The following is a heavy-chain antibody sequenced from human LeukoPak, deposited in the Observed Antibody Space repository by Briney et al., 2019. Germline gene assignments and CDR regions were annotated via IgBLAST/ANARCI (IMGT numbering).Heavy chain of an antibody. V-gene: IGHV3-9*01. Sequence: GGSLRLSCAASRFTFDDYAMHWVREAPGKGLEWVSGISWNSGSIGYADSVKGRFTISRDNAKNSLYLQMNSLRAEDTALYYCAKAGGSHYSQGADYWGQGTLVTVSS. CDR1: RFTFDDYA. CDR3: AKAGGSHYSQGADY. D-gene: IGHD1-26*01. CDR2: ISWNSGSI. J-gene: IGHJ4*02.